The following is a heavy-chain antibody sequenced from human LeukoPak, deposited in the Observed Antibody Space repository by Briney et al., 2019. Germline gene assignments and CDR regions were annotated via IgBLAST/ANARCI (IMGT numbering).Heavy chain of an antibody. CDR1: GGSISSGGYY. D-gene: IGHD3-10*01. Sequence: SQTLSLTCTVSGGSISSGGYYWSWLRQPPGKALEWIGYIDYTGKTYYNPSLEGRVTILVDTSRNHFSVKLSSVTAADTAVYYCARSQNYYGSGDYWSQGTLVTVSS. J-gene: IGHJ4*02. V-gene: IGHV4-61*03. CDR2: IDYTGKT. CDR3: ARSQNYYGSGDY.